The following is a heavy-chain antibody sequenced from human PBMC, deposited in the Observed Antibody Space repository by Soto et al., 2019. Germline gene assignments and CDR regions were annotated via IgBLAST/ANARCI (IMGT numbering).Heavy chain of an antibody. CDR1: GFTFSSYS. CDR2: ISSSSSYI. D-gene: IGHD2-2*01. V-gene: IGHV3-21*01. Sequence: GGSLRLSCAASGFTFSSYSMNWVRQAPGKGLEWVSFISSSSSYIYYAVSVKGRFTISRDNAKNSLYLQMNSLRAEDTAVYYCARDQYCSSTSCYYYYYMDVWGKGTTVTVSS. CDR3: ARDQYCSSTSCYYYYYMDV. J-gene: IGHJ6*03.